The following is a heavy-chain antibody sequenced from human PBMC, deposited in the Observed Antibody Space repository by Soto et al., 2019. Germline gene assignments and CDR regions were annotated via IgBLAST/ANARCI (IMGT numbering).Heavy chain of an antibody. CDR2: ISGSGGST. CDR3: AKINLGYCSSTSCQYDY. Sequence: GGSLRLSCAASGFTFSSYAMSWVRQAPGKGLEWVSAISGSGGSTYYADSVKGRFTISRDNSKNTLYLQMNSLRAEDTAVYYCAKINLGYCSSTSCQYDYWGQGTLVTVSS. D-gene: IGHD2-2*01. J-gene: IGHJ4*02. CDR1: GFTFSSYA. V-gene: IGHV3-23*01.